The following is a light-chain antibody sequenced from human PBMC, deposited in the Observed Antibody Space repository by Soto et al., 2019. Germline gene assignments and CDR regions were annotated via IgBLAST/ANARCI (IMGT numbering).Light chain of an antibody. J-gene: IGLJ2*01. Sequence: QSALTQPASVYGSPGQSITISCTGTSRDVGAYKYVSWYQQHPGKAPKLMIYDVTKRPSGVSNRFSGSKSGNTASLTIAGLQAEDEADDYCSSYTTSSTLVFGGGTKLTVL. CDR1: SRDVGAYKY. CDR3: SSYTTSSTLV. CDR2: DVT. V-gene: IGLV2-14*03.